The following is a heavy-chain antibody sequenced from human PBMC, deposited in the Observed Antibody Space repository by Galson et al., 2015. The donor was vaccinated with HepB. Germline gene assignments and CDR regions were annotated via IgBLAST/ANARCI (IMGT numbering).Heavy chain of an antibody. Sequence: SLRLSCAASGFTFSSYNMNWVRQAPGKGLEWVSSIGSRSNYIYYADSLKGRFTISRDNAKRSLYLQMNSLRAEDTAVYYCVREKTGFCSSNSCSHYFDYWGQGTLVTVSS. J-gene: IGHJ4*02. CDR2: IGSRSNYI. CDR1: GFTFSSYN. V-gene: IGHV3-21*01. CDR3: VREKTGFCSSNSCSHYFDY. D-gene: IGHD2-2*01.